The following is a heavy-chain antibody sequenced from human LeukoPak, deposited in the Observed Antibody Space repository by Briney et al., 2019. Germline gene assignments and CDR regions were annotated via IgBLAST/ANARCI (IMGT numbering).Heavy chain of an antibody. CDR3: ASFKQWRTYYFDY. D-gene: IGHD6-19*01. V-gene: IGHV4-34*01. Sequence: PSETLSLTCAVYGGSFSGYYWSWIRQPPGKGLEWTGEINHSGSTNYNPSLKSRVTISVDTSKNQFSLKLSSVTAADTAVYYCASFKQWRTYYFDYWGQGTLVTVSS. J-gene: IGHJ4*02. CDR2: INHSGST. CDR1: GGSFSGYY.